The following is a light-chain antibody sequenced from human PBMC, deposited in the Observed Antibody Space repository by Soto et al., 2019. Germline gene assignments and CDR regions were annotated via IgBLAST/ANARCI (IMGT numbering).Light chain of an antibody. Sequence: DIQMTQSPSTLSGSVGDRVTITCRASQTISSWLAWYQQKPGKAPKLLIYQASSLENGVPSRFSGSGSGTEFSLTISSLQPDDFATYYCQQYSSHSTFGQGTRLENK. J-gene: IGKJ5*01. CDR2: QAS. V-gene: IGKV1-5*03. CDR1: QTISSW. CDR3: QQYSSHST.